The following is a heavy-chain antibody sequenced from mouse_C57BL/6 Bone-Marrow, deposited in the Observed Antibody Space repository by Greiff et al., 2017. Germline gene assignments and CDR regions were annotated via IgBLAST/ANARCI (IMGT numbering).Heavy chain of an antibody. Sequence: VQLQQSGAELVRPGASVKLSCTASGFNIKDDYMHWVKQRPEQGLEWIGWIDPENGDTEYASKFQGKATITADTSSNTAYLQLSILTSEDTAVYYCTTLGGYFAMDYWGQGTSVTVSS. CDR2: IDPENGDT. J-gene: IGHJ4*01. D-gene: IGHD1-1*02. CDR3: TTLGGYFAMDY. CDR1: GFNIKDDY. V-gene: IGHV14-4*01.